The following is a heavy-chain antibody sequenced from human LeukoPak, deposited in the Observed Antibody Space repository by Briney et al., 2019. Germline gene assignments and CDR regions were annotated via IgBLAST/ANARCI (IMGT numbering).Heavy chain of an antibody. CDR3: ARDVSGSYLDY. CDR1: GFTFSSYE. CDR2: ISSSGSTI. V-gene: IGHV3-48*03. Sequence: GGSLRLSCAASGFTFSSYEMNWVRQAPGKGLEWVSYISSSGSTIYYADSVKGRSTISRDNAKNSLYLQMNSLRAEDTAVYYCARDVSGSYLDYWGQGTLVTVSS. D-gene: IGHD3-16*02. J-gene: IGHJ4*02.